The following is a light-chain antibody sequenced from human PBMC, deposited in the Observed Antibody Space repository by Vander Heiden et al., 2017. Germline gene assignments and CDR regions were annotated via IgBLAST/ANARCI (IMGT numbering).Light chain of an antibody. Sequence: SYELTPPPSVSVSPCQTARITCSRDQLGAKSACWYQQKPGQSAVLVIYQDSKRPSGIPERFSGSNSGNTATLTISGTQAMDEADYYWQAWDSSSVVFGGGTKLTVL. J-gene: IGLJ2*01. CDR2: QDS. CDR3: QAWDSSSVV. CDR1: QLGAKS. V-gene: IGLV3-1*01.